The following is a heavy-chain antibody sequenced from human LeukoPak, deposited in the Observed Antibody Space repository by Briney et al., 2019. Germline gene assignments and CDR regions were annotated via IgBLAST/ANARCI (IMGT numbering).Heavy chain of an antibody. CDR3: VRGVPVTPGIDY. D-gene: IGHD2-2*01. V-gene: IGHV3-74*01. Sequence: PGGSLRLSCAASGFTFANYCMHWVRQPPGKGLVWVSQICAEENSRKYAGSVKGRFTVSRDVAKSTLYLQMSSLRVEDTAIYYCVRGVPVTPGIDYWGQGTLVTVSS. CDR2: ICAEENSR. CDR1: GFTFANYC. J-gene: IGHJ4*02.